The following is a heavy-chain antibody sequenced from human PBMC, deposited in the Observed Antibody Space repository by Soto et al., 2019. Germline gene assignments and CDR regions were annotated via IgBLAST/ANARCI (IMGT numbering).Heavy chain of an antibody. CDR1: GGTFSSYA. D-gene: IGHD2-15*01. CDR3: ARGFPMVVAATRGYYYGMDV. V-gene: IGHV1-69*01. J-gene: IGHJ6*02. CDR2: IIPIFGTA. Sequence: QVQLVQSGAEVKKPGSSVKVSCKASGGTFSSYAISWVRQAPGQGLEWMGGIIPIFGTANYAQKFQGRVTSTADESTSTAYMELSSLRSEDTAVYYCARGFPMVVAATRGYYYGMDVWGQGTTVTVSS.